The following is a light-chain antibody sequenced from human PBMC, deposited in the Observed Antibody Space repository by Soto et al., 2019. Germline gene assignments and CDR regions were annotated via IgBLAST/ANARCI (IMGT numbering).Light chain of an antibody. CDR2: EGS. Sequence: QSALTQPASVSGSPRRSITISCTGTSSDVGSYNLVSWYQQHPGKAPKLMIYEGSKRPSGVSNRFSGSKSGNTASLTTSGLQAEDEADYYCCSYAGSVVFGGGTKLTVL. V-gene: IGLV2-23*01. CDR1: SSDVGSYNL. CDR3: CSYAGSVV. J-gene: IGLJ2*01.